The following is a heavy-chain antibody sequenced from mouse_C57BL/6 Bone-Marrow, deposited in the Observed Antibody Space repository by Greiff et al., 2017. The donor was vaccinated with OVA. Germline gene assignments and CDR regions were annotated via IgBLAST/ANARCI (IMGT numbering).Heavy chain of an antibody. V-gene: IGHV1-22*01. D-gene: IGHD1-1*01. CDR3: AHFTTGFDY. CDR1: GYTFTDYN. J-gene: IGHJ2*01. Sequence: VHVKQSGPELVKPGASVKMSCKASGYTFTDYNMHWVKQSHGKSLEWIGYINPNNGGTSYNQKFKGKATLTVNKSSSTAYMELRSLTSEDSAVYYCAHFTTGFDYWGQGTTLTVSS. CDR2: INPNNGGT.